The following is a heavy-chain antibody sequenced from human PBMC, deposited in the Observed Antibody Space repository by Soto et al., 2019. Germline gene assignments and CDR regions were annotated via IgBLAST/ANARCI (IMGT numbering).Heavy chain of an antibody. V-gene: IGHV3-23*01. CDR2: MSGSGGST. D-gene: IGHD3-9*01. CDR3: AKDRPYHYDILTGYHSYYYYGMDV. J-gene: IGHJ6*02. CDR1: GFTFSSHA. Sequence: GGSLRLACAASGFTFSSHAMSCVSQAAGKGLEWVSAMSGSGGSTYYAASVKGRFTMSRDNSNNTLYLQMNSLRAEDTAVYYCAKDRPYHYDILTGYHSYYYYGMDVWGQGTTVTVSS.